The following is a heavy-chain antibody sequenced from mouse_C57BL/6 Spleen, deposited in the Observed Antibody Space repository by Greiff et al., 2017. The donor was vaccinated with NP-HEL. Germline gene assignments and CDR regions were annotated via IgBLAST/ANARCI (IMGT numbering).Heavy chain of an antibody. V-gene: IGHV7-3*01. CDR3: ARFLYGNGYFDY. D-gene: IGHD2-1*01. CDR1: GFTFTDYY. CDR2: IRNKANGYTT. Sequence: DVMLVESGGGLVQPGGSLSLSCAASGFTFTDYYMSWVRQPPGKALEWLGFIRNKANGYTTEYSASVKGRFTISRDNSQSILYLQMNALRAEDSATYYCARFLYGNGYFDYWGQGTTLTVSS. J-gene: IGHJ2*01.